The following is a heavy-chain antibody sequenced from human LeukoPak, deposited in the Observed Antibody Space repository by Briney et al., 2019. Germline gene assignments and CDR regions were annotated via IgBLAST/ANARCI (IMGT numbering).Heavy chain of an antibody. V-gene: IGHV1-8*03. CDR2: MNPNSGNT. Sequence: ASVKVSCKASGYTFTSYDINWVRQATGQGLEWTGWMNPNSGNTGYAQKFQGRVTITRNTSISTAYMELSSLRSEDTAVYYCARGPGDYGGNSNWFDPWGQGTLVTVSS. CDR3: ARGPGDYGGNSNWFDP. J-gene: IGHJ5*02. CDR1: GYTFTSYD. D-gene: IGHD4-23*01.